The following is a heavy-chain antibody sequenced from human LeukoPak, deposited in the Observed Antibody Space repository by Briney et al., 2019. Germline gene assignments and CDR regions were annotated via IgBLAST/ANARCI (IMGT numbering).Heavy chain of an antibody. D-gene: IGHD4/OR15-4a*01. CDR2: IYSSGTT. V-gene: IGHV4-39*01. CDR1: GDPISTPTHW. Sequence: SETLSLTCTVSGDPISTPTHWWGWIRQPPGKGLEWIGSIYSSGTTFYNPSLKSRVTLSTDTSKNQFSLKLSSVTAADTAVHYCAKRAYGVGFEYWGQGTLLTVSS. CDR3: AKRAYGVGFEY. J-gene: IGHJ4*02.